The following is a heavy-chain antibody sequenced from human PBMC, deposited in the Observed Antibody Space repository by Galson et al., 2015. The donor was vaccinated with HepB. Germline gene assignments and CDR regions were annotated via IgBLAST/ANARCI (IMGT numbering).Heavy chain of an antibody. Sequence: ETLSLTCTVSGGSISSSSYYWGWIRQPPGKGLEWIGSIYYSGSTYYNPSLKSRVTISVDTSKNQFSLKLSSVTAADTAVYYCARQSFSTISPDPFDIWGQGTMVTVSS. J-gene: IGHJ3*02. CDR2: IYYSGST. CDR1: GGSISSSSYY. CDR3: ARQSFSTISPDPFDI. V-gene: IGHV4-39*01. D-gene: IGHD3-9*01.